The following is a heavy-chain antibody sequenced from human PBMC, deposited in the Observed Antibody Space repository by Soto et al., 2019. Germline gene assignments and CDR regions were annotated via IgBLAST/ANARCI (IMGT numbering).Heavy chain of an antibody. Sequence: ASVKVSCKASGYTFTNYYMHWVRQAPGQGLEWMGIINPSGGSPSYAQKFQGRVTMTRDMSTSTVYMELISLRSEDTAVYYCARGVTIFGVVITQRMDVWG. CDR1: GYTFTNYY. CDR3: ARGVTIFGVVITQRMDV. D-gene: IGHD3-3*01. J-gene: IGHJ6*02. CDR2: INPSGGSP. V-gene: IGHV1-46*01.